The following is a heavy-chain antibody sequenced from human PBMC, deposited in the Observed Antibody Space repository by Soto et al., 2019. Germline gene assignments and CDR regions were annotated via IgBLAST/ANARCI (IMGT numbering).Heavy chain of an antibody. CDR1: GGSLSSGGYY. J-gene: IGHJ5*02. CDR2: IYYSGST. CDR3: ARESRLGYQLRWFDP. D-gene: IGHD2-2*01. Sequence: PSDTLSLTCTVSGGSLSSGGYYWSWIRQHPGKGLEWIGNIYYSGSTYYNPSLKSRVTISVDTSKNQFSLKLSSVTAADTAVYYCARESRLGYQLRWFDPWGQGTLVTVSS. V-gene: IGHV4-31*03.